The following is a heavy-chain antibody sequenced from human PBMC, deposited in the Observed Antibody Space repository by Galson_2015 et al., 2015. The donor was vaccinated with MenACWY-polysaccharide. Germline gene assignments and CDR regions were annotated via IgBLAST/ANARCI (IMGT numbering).Heavy chain of an antibody. CDR1: GFTFSSYE. J-gene: IGHJ4*02. CDR2: IGSSGSTK. D-gene: IGHD3-3*01. Sequence: SLRLSCAASGFTFSSYEMNWVRQAPGKGLEWVSYIGSSGSTKYYADSVKGRFTISRDNAKNSLYLRMSSLRAEDTAVYYCARDYYDFWSGYYNEDYWGQGTLVTVSS. V-gene: IGHV3-48*03. CDR3: ARDYYDFWSGYYNEDY.